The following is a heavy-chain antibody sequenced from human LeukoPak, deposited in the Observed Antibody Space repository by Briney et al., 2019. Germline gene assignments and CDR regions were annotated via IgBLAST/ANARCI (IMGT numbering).Heavy chain of an antibody. V-gene: IGHV1-2*02. J-gene: IGHJ4*02. CDR2: INPNSGGT. CDR3: ARRPHKNRFGDY. Sequence: ASVKVSCKASGYTFTGYYMHWVRQAPGQGLEWMGWINPNSGGTNYAQKFQGRVTMTRDTSISTAYMELSRLRSDDTAVYYCARRPHKNRFGDYWGQGTLVTVSS. D-gene: IGHD3-10*01. CDR1: GYTFTGYY.